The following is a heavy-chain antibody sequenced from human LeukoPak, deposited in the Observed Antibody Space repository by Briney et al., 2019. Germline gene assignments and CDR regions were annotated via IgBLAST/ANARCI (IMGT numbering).Heavy chain of an antibody. J-gene: IGHJ4*02. D-gene: IGHD3-22*01. CDR2: ISGSGGST. CDR1: GFTVSSKY. Sequence: GGSLRLSCVVSGFTVSSKYMTWVRQAPGKGLEWVSAISGSGGSTYYADSVKGRFTISRDNSKNTLYLQMNSLRAEDTAVYYCAKDSNVVITTEFDYWGQGTLVTVSS. CDR3: AKDSNVVITTEFDY. V-gene: IGHV3-23*01.